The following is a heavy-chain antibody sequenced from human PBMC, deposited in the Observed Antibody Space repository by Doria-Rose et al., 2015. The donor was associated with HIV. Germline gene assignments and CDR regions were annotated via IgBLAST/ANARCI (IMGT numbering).Heavy chain of an antibody. CDR3: ARMGSYRELDY. CDR1: GASVSSRGYY. CDR2: TYYTGTS. J-gene: IGHJ4*02. Sequence: PSETLSLTCSVSGASVSSRGYYWNWIRQVPGKGLESLGYTYYTGTSDYSPSLKSRLNMAVDTSKSQFSLKLSFVTVADTAVYYCARMGSYRELDYWGQGAPVIVSA. V-gene: IGHV4-31*03. D-gene: IGHD3-3*01.